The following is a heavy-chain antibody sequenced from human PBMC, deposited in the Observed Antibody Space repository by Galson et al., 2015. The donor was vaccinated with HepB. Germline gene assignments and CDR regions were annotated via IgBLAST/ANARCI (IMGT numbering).Heavy chain of an antibody. CDR2: VSVNGGST. J-gene: IGHJ6*02. V-gene: IGHV3-23*01. Sequence: SLRLSCAASRFALSSYGMSWVRQAPGKGLEWVSGVSVNGGSTYYADSVKGRFTISRDNSRNTLYLQMNSLRAEDTAVYYCAKDSWRSYNYYYDHGMGVWGQGTSVTVSS. CDR3: AKDSWRSYNYYYDHGMGV. D-gene: IGHD3-16*01. CDR1: RFALSSYG.